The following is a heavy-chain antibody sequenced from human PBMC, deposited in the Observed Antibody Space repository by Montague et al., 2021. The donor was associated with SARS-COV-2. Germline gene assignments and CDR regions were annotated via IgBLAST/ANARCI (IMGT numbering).Heavy chain of an antibody. Sequence: PALVKPTQTLTLTCTFSGFSLSTSGMCMTWIRQPPVKALEWLARIDWDGDKYYNTSLNSRLTISKDTSKNLVVLTMTNMDPVDTATYYCARGPSDTYYYNGMDVWGRGTTVTVSS. V-gene: IGHV2-70*11. CDR2: IDWDGDK. CDR3: ARGPSDTYYYNGMDV. J-gene: IGHJ6*02. CDR1: GFSLSTSGMC.